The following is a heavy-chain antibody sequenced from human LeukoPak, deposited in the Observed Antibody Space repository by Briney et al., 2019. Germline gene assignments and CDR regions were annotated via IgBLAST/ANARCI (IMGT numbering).Heavy chain of an antibody. V-gene: IGHV1-69*13. Sequence: SVKVSCKASGGTFSSYAISWVRQAPGQGLECMGGIIPIFGTANYAQKFQGRVTITADESTSTAYMELSSLRSEDTAVYYCAGSRQGDYDILTGYTNWGQGTLVTVSS. CDR2: IIPIFGTA. J-gene: IGHJ4*02. CDR3: AGSRQGDYDILTGYTN. D-gene: IGHD3-9*01. CDR1: GGTFSSYA.